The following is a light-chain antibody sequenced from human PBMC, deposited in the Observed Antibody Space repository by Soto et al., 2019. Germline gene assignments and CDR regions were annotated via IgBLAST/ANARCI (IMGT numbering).Light chain of an antibody. CDR2: STS. CDR3: QHYNHWPPLT. Sequence: EIVMTQSPATLSVSPGERATLSCRASQSVRINLAWYQQKPGQPPRLVIYSTSTRATGIPARFSGSGSGTEFTLTISSLQSEDFAVYYCQHYNHWPPLTFGGGTKVEIK. V-gene: IGKV3-15*01. CDR1: QSVRIN. J-gene: IGKJ4*01.